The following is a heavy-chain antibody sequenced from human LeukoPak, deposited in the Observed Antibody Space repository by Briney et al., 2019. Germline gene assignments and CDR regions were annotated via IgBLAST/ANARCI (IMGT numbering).Heavy chain of an antibody. V-gene: IGHV4-34*01. Sequence: PSETLSLTCAVYGGSFSGYYWSWIRQPPGKGLEWIGEINHSGSTNYNPSLKSRVTISVDTSKNQFSLKLSSVTAADTAVYYCARAPLWFGEYYFDYWGQGTLVTVSS. CDR2: INHSGST. D-gene: IGHD3-10*01. CDR1: GGSFSGYY. J-gene: IGHJ4*02. CDR3: ARAPLWFGEYYFDY.